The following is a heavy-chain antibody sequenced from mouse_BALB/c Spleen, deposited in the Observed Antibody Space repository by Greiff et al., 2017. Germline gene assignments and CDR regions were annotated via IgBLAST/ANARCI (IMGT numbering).Heavy chain of an antibody. CDR2: INPYNGAT. Sequence: EVQLQQSGPELVKPGASVKISCKASGYSFTGYYMHWVKQSHVKSLEWIGRINPYNGATSYNQNFKDKASLTVDKSSSTAYMELHSLTSEDSAVYYCARYYRYGYAMDYWGQGTSVTVSS. J-gene: IGHJ4*01. D-gene: IGHD2-14*01. CDR1: GYSFTGYY. CDR3: ARYYRYGYAMDY. V-gene: IGHV1-26*01.